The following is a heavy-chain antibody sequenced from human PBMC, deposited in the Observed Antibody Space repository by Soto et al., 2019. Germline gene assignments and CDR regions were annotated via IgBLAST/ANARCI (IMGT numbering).Heavy chain of an antibody. CDR1: GFTFSNYA. J-gene: IGHJ5*02. V-gene: IGHV3-23*01. Sequence: GGSLRLSCAASGFTFSNYAMSWVRQAPGKGLEWVAAISGSGDSSYYPASVKGRFTISRDNSKNTLFLQMNSLRGEDTAVHYCAKWGSGSDLGHCFDPWGQGTLLTVSS. CDR2: ISGSGDSS. CDR3: AKWGSGSDLGHCFDP. D-gene: IGHD6-19*01.